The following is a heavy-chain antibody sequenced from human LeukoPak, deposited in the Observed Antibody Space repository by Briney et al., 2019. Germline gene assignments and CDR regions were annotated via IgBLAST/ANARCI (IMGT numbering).Heavy chain of an antibody. CDR3: ARDLYYYDSSGYNDY. D-gene: IGHD3-22*01. CDR1: GYTFTGYY. Sequence: GASVKVSCKASGYTFTGYYMHWVRQAPGQGLEWMGWISAYNGNTNYAQKLQGRVTMTTDTSTSTAYMELRSLRSDDTAVYYCARDLYYYDSSGYNDYWGQGTLVTVSS. V-gene: IGHV1-18*04. CDR2: ISAYNGNT. J-gene: IGHJ4*02.